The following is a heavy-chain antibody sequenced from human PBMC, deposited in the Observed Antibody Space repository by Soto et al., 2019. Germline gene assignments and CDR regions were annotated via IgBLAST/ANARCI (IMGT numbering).Heavy chain of an antibody. V-gene: IGHV3-23*01. J-gene: IGHJ3*02. CDR3: AKGRLGIGAFDI. D-gene: IGHD7-27*01. Sequence: GGSLRLSCAASGFTFSSYAMSWVRQAPGKGLEWVSAISGSGGSTYYADSVKGRFTISRDNSKNTLYLQMNSLRAEDTALYCCAKGRLGIGAFDIWGQGTMVTVSS. CDR2: ISGSGGST. CDR1: GFTFSSYA.